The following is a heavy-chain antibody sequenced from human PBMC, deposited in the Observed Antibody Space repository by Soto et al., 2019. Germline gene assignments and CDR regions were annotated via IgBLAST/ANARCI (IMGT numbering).Heavy chain of an antibody. D-gene: IGHD2-2*01. CDR3: AREYQLQIGPSYYFYGLDV. V-gene: IGHV4-59*01. J-gene: IGHJ6*02. CDR1: GCSLSGYY. CDR2: IYYSGST. Sequence: LCLTCTVSGCSLSGYYWCLFRQPPAQGLEWNANIYYSGSTTHHPSLMSRATISVDTSENQLSLKLSSVTTAEPAIYYCAREYQLQIGPSYYFYGLDVWGPGTTVTVSS.